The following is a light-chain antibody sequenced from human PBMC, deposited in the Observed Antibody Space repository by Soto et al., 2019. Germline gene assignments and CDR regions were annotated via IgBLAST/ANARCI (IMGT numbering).Light chain of an antibody. CDR2: KAS. J-gene: IGKJ4*01. CDR1: QHISSW. CDR3: QQYNSYPLT. V-gene: IGKV1-5*03. Sequence: DIQMTHSPSTLSASVGDRVTVTCRASQHISSWLAWYQQKPGKAPNLLIYKASSLESGVPSRFSGSGSGTEFTLTSSSLQPADFASYYCQQYNSYPLTFGGGTKIEI.